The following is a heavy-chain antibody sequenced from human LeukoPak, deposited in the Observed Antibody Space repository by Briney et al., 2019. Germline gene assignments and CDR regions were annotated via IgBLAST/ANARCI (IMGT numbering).Heavy chain of an antibody. CDR2: ISSSSSYI. CDR1: GFTFSSYS. Sequence: GGSLRLSCAASGFTFSSYSMNWVRQAPGKGLEWVSSISSSSSYIYYADSVKGRFTISRDNAKNSLYLQMNSLRAEDTAVYYCAKSVPPANIAAAGSRPDYWGQGTLVTVSP. D-gene: IGHD6-13*01. V-gene: IGHV3-21*01. J-gene: IGHJ4*02. CDR3: AKSVPPANIAAAGSRPDY.